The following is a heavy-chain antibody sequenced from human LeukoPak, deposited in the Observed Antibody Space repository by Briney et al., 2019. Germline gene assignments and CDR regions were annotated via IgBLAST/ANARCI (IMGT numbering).Heavy chain of an antibody. CDR3: ARLPVGAFDI. CDR1: RFTFSNYA. Sequence: GGSLRLSRAASRFTFSNYAMHWVRQAPGKGLEHVSAISSNGGNTHYANSVKGRFTISRDNSKNTLYLQMGSLRAEDMAVYYCARLPVGAFDIWGQGTMVTVSS. V-gene: IGHV3-64*01. J-gene: IGHJ3*02. CDR2: ISSNGGNT. D-gene: IGHD1-14*01.